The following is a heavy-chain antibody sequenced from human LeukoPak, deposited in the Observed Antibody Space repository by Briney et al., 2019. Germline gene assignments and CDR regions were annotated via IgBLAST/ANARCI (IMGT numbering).Heavy chain of an antibody. Sequence: GGSLRLSCSASGFTFSDYDMNWVRQAPGKGLEWVSSISYLSNHLYYGDSVKGRFSISRDNAKNSLYLQMNSLGAEDTAIYYCGRAFPPLRTSSAGDLWGQGILVTVSS. CDR3: GRAFPPLRTSSAGDL. CDR1: GFTFSDYD. V-gene: IGHV3-21*01. CDR2: ISYLSNHL. D-gene: IGHD3-16*01. J-gene: IGHJ4*02.